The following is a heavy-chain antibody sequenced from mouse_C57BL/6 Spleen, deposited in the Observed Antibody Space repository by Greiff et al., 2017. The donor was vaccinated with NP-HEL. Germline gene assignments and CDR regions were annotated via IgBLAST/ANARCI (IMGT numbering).Heavy chain of an antibody. V-gene: IGHV1-80*01. CDR1: GYEFSSYW. CDR2: IYPGDGDT. CDR3: ARYEALYYGSSHAMDY. Sequence: QVQLKQSGAELVKPGASVKISCKASGYEFSSYWMNWVKQRPGKGLEWIGQIYPGDGDTNYNGKFKGKATLTADKSSSTAYMQLSSLTSEDSAVYFCARYEALYYGSSHAMDYWGQGTSVTVSS. J-gene: IGHJ4*01. D-gene: IGHD1-1*01.